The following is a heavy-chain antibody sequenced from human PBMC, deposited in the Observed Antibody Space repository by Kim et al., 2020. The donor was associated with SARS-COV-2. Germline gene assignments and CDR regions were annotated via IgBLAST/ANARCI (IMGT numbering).Heavy chain of an antibody. D-gene: IGHD3-9*01. Sequence: SETLSLTCTVSGGSISSSSYYWGWLRQPPGKGLEWIGSIYYSGSTYYNPSLKSRVTISVDTSKNQFSLKLSSVTAADTAVYYCARRGHVTYYDILTGSRGYGMDVWGQGTTVTVSS. CDR3: ARRGHVTYYDILTGSRGYGMDV. J-gene: IGHJ6*02. CDR2: IYYSGST. CDR1: GGSISSSSYY. V-gene: IGHV4-39*01.